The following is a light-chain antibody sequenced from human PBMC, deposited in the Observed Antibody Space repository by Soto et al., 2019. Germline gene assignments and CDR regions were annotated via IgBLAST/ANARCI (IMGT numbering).Light chain of an antibody. Sequence: AMQLTHSPSSLSASTGDRVTITCRASQGISSYLAWYQQKPGKAPKLLIYAASTLQSGVPSRLSGSGSGTDFTLTISCLQSEDFAVYYCQQYNNWPITFGQGTRLEIK. V-gene: IGKV1-8*01. CDR1: QGISSY. J-gene: IGKJ5*01. CDR2: AAS. CDR3: QQYNNWPIT.